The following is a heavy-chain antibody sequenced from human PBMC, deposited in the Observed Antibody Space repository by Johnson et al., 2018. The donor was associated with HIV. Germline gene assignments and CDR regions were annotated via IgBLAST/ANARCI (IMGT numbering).Heavy chain of an antibody. J-gene: IGHJ3*02. CDR1: GFTFSTYA. CDR3: ATLVRDYDDTLTDDAFHI. CDR2: ISGSGGNT. D-gene: IGHD4-17*01. V-gene: IGHV3-23*04. Sequence: DVHLVESGGGLVQPGGSLGLSCAASGFTFSTYAMTWVRQAPGKGLECVSVISGSGGNTYYADSVKGRFTISRDNSKNTLYLQINSLRAEYSAIYYCATLVRDYDDTLTDDAFHIWGQGTVLTVSS.